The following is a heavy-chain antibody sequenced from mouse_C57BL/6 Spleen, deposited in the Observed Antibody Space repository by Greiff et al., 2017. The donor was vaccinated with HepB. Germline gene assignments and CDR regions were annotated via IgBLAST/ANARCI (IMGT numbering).Heavy chain of an antibody. CDR2: IDPSDSYT. Sequence: QVQLQQPGAELVMPGASVKLSCKASGYTFTSYWMHWVKQRPGQGLEWIGEIDPSDSYTNYNQKFKGKSTLTVDKSSSTAYMQLSSLTSEDSAVYYCAREDTAVVSFDYWGQGTTLTVSS. J-gene: IGHJ2*01. CDR3: AREDTAVVSFDY. D-gene: IGHD1-1*01. CDR1: GYTFTSYW. V-gene: IGHV1-69*01.